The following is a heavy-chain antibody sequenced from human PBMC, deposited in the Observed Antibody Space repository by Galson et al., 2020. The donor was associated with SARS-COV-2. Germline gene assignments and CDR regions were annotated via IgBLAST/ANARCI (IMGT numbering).Heavy chain of an antibody. D-gene: IGHD3-22*01. CDR1: GFTFSSSS. V-gene: IGHV3-21*01. CDR2: ISSSSYI. Sequence: NSGGSLRLSCAASGFTFSSSSMNWVRQAPGKGLEWVSSISSSSYIYYADSVKGRFTISRDNAKNSLYLQMNSLRPEETAVYYWARQQGRIVVSQNEDAVESWGQGTMVTVSS. J-gene: IGHJ3*02. CDR3: ARQQGRIVVSQNEDAVES.